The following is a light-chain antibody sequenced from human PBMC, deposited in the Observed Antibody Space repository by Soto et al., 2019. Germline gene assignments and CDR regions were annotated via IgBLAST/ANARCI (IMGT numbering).Light chain of an antibody. CDR3: SSYAGSNNWV. J-gene: IGLJ3*02. Sequence: QPVLTQPPSASGSPGQSVTISCTGTSSDVGGYNYVSWYQQQPGKAPKLMIYEVSKRPSGVPDRFSGSKSGNTASLTVSGLQAEDEADYYCSSYAGSNNWVFGGGTKLTVL. CDR2: EVS. V-gene: IGLV2-8*01. CDR1: SSDVGGYNY.